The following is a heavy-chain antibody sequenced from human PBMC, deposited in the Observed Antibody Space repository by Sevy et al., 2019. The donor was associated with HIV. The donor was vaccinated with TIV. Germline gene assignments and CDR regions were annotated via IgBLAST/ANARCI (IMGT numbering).Heavy chain of an antibody. Sequence: SETLSLTCAVYGGSFSDYSWTWKRQPPGKGLEWIGEINHSASTNYNPSLKSRATVSINTSKNQFSLKLTSVTAADTAVYYCVGWMGPVARTLGGWFDPWGQGTLVTVSS. CDR3: VGWMGPVARTLGGWFDP. V-gene: IGHV4-34*01. J-gene: IGHJ5*02. CDR2: INHSAST. D-gene: IGHD2-2*01. CDR1: GGSFSDYS.